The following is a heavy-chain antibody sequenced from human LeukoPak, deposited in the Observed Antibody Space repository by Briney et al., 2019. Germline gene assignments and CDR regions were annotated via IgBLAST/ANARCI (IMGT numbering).Heavy chain of an antibody. CDR1: GYTFTDHY. CDR2: IHPGRGDT. V-gene: IGHV1-2*02. D-gene: IGHD7-27*01. J-gene: IGHJ4*02. Sequence: ASVKVSCKALGYTFTDHYFHWLRQAPGQGLEWMGWIHPGRGDTNYAQKFQGRVSLTRDTSIGTAYLELGTPTSDDTAVYYCARDHNWGPDYWGQGTLVSVSS. CDR3: ARDHNWGPDY.